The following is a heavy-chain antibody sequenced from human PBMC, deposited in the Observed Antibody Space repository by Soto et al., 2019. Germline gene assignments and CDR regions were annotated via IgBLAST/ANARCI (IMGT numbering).Heavy chain of an antibody. CDR3: ARRGFSGWVGWFDP. CDR1: GGSISSSSYY. CDR2: IYYSGST. V-gene: IGHV4-39*01. J-gene: IGHJ5*02. D-gene: IGHD6-19*01. Sequence: LCGGSISSSSYYWGWIRQPPGKGLEWIGSIYYSGSTYYNPSLKSRVTISVDTSKNQFSLKLSSVTAADTAVYYCARRGFSGWVGWFDPWGQGTLVTVSS.